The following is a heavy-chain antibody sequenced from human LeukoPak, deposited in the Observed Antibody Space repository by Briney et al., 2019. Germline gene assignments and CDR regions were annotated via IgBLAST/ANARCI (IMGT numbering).Heavy chain of an antibody. V-gene: IGHV3-33*08. D-gene: IGHD3-10*01. Sequence: GGSLRLSCAASGFTFSSYSMNWVRQAPGKGLEWVAAIWYDGSKKFYADSVEGRFTISRDNSKNTLDLQMNSLRAEDTAVYYCARAYGSGSYYSQDYYYGMDVWGQGTTVTVSS. CDR3: ARAYGSGSYYSQDYYYGMDV. CDR2: IWYDGSKK. CDR1: GFTFSSYS. J-gene: IGHJ6*02.